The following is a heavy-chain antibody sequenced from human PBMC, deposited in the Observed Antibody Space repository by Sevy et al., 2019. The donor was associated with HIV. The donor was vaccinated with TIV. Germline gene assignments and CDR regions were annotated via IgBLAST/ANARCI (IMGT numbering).Heavy chain of an antibody. Sequence: GGSLRLSCAASGFTFSSYEMNWVRHAPGEGPEWVSSITSSAANKYYSDSVKGRFTISRDNAKNSLFLQMNSLRAEDTAVYYCVRDLPPSATTVAHFDYWGQGTLVTVCS. J-gene: IGHJ4*02. CDR3: VRDLPPSATTVAHFDY. CDR1: GFTFSSYE. CDR2: ITSSAANK. D-gene: IGHD4-17*01. V-gene: IGHV3-48*03.